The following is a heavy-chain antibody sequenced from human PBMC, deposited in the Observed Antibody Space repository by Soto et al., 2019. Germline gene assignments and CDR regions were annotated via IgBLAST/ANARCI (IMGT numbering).Heavy chain of an antibody. CDR2: SYYSGST. V-gene: IGHV4-39*01. D-gene: IGHD3-10*01. J-gene: IGHJ5*02. CDR1: GDSISSSHDS. Sequence: LSLTCTVSGDSISSSHDSWGWIRQPPGKGLEWIGSSYYSGSTYYNPSLKSRVTISVDTSKNQISLKLTSVTAADTAVYFCARGSDGYNSGSFYNGGWFGPWGQGTLVTVSS. CDR3: ARGSDGYNSGSFYNGGWFGP.